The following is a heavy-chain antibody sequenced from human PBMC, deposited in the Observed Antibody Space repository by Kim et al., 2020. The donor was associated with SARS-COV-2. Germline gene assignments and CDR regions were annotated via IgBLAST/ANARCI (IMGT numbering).Heavy chain of an antibody. J-gene: IGHJ6*02. CDR2: ISGSGGST. D-gene: IGHD2-2*01. Sequence: GGSLRLSCAASGFTFSSYAMSWVRQAPGKGLEWVSAISGSGGSTYYADSVKGRFTISRDNSKNTLYLQMNSLRAEDTAVYYCAKIPDIVVVPAALFPGSEYYYGMDVWGQGTTVTVSS. CDR3: AKIPDIVVVPAALFPGSEYYYGMDV. CDR1: GFTFSSYA. V-gene: IGHV3-23*01.